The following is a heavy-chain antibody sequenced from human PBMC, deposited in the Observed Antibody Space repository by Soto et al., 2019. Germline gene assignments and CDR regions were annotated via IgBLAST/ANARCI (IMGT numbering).Heavy chain of an antibody. CDR3: ARGRSWYEDY. V-gene: IGHV4-39*01. D-gene: IGHD6-13*01. CDR2: VYYSGST. CDR1: GGSISSSSYY. J-gene: IGHJ4*02. Sequence: QLQLQESGPGLVKPSETLSLTCTVSGGSISSSSYYWGWIRQPPGKGLEWIGSVYYSGSTYYNPSLKSRVTISVDTSKNQFSLKLSSVTAADTAVYYCARGRSWYEDYWGQGTLVTVSS.